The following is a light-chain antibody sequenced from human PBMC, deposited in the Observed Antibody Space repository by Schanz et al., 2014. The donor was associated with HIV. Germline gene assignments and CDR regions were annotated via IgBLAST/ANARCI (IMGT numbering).Light chain of an antibody. CDR3: QHYNSFSHT. J-gene: IGKJ2*01. V-gene: IGKV1-9*01. Sequence: DIQVTQSPSSLSASVGDRVTITCRASQAITSHLAWYRQKPGKAPELLIYAASTLQSGVPSRFSGSGSGTHFTLTISGLQPDDFASYYCQHYNSFSHTFGQGTRLEI. CDR2: AAS. CDR1: QAITSH.